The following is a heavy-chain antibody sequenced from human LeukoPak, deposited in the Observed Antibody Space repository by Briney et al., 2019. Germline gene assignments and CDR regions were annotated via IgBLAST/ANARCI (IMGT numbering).Heavy chain of an antibody. V-gene: IGHV3-30*04. CDR1: GFTFSSYA. J-gene: IGHJ4*02. CDR3: ARWGPPTTVTTSDY. CDR2: ISYDGSNK. D-gene: IGHD4-11*01. Sequence: PGGSLRLSCAASGFTFSSYAMHWVRQAPGKGLEWVAVISYDGSNKYYADSVKGRFTISRDNSKNTLYLQMNSLRAEDTAVYYCARWGPPTTVTTSDYWGQGTLVTVSS.